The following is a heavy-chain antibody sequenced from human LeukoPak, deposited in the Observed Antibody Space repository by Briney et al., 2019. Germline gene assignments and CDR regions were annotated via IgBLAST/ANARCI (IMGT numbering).Heavy chain of an antibody. CDR1: GFTVSSNY. Sequence: GGSLRLSCAASGFTVSSNYMSWVRQAPGEGLEWVSVIYSGGSTYYADSVKGRFTISRDNSKNTLYLQMNSLRAEDTAVYYCARDFTDPVGATRVYYFDYWGQGTLVTVSS. CDR2: IYSGGST. CDR3: ARDFTDPVGATRVYYFDY. J-gene: IGHJ4*02. D-gene: IGHD1-26*01. V-gene: IGHV3-66*02.